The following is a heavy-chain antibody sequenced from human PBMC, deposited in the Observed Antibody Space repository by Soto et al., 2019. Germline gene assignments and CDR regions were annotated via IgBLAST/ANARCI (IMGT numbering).Heavy chain of an antibody. V-gene: IGHV3-30*18. CDR1: GFTFSSYG. D-gene: IGHD3-16*01. J-gene: IGHJ4*02. CDR3: SKDVSMDY. CDR2: ISYDGSNK. Sequence: QVQLVESGGGVVQPGRSLRLSCAASGFTFSSYGMHWVRQAPGKGLEWVEVISYDGSNKYYADSVKGRFTISRDNSKNTLYLQMNSLRAEDTAVYYCSKDVSMDYWGQGTLVTVSS.